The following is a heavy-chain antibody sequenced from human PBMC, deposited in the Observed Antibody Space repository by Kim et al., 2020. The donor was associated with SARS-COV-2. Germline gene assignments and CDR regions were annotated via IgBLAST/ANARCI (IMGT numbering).Heavy chain of an antibody. Sequence: GGSLRLSCAGSGFTFSNYGINWVRQAPGEGLEWVSGISGSGITYYADSVKGRFTISRDNTTNTLVLQMNSLIAEDTAVYFCEKGSGITVIDGGTDAFDIWGQGTMVTFS. CDR2: ISGSGIT. J-gene: IGHJ3*02. D-gene: IGHD3-16*02. CDR1: GFTFSNYG. V-gene: IGHV3-23*01. CDR3: EKGSGITVIDGGTDAFDI.